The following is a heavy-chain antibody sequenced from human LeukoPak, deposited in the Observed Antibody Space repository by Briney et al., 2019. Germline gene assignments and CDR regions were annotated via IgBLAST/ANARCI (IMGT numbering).Heavy chain of an antibody. J-gene: IGHJ3*02. Sequence: ASVKVSCKASGYTFTSYDISWVRQATGQGLEWMGWMNPNSGNTGYAQKFQGRVTITRNTSISTAYMELSSLRSEDTAVYYCASDYGSGSYAFDIWGQGTMVTVSS. V-gene: IGHV1-8*03. CDR2: MNPNSGNT. CDR1: GYTFTSYD. D-gene: IGHD3-10*01. CDR3: ASDYGSGSYAFDI.